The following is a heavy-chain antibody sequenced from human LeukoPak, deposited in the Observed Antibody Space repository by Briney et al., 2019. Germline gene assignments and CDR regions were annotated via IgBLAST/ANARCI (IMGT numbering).Heavy chain of an antibody. V-gene: IGHV1-2*02. CDR3: ARADRLHGGPYLIGP. J-gene: IGHJ5*02. CDR2: INPYSGGT. Sequence: ASVKVSCKASGYTFTGYYTHWVRQAPGQGLEWMGWINPYSGGTSSAQKFQGRVTMTRDTSISTVYMQVSWLTSDDTAIYYCARADRLHGGPYLIGPWGQGTLVTVSS. CDR1: GYTFTGYY. D-gene: IGHD3-16*01.